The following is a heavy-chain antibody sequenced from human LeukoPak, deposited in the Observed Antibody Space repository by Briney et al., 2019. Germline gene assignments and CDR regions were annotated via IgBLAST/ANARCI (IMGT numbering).Heavy chain of an antibody. Sequence: SETLSLTCTVSGGSISSYYWSWIRQPPGKGLEWIGCIYFSGSTNYNPSLKSRVTISVDTSKNQFSLKLSSVTAADTAVYYCARGASVIVVVVAARRWDWFDPWGQGTLVTVSS. V-gene: IGHV4-59*12. CDR2: IYFSGST. CDR1: GGSISSYY. D-gene: IGHD2-15*01. J-gene: IGHJ5*02. CDR3: ARGASVIVVVVAARRWDWFDP.